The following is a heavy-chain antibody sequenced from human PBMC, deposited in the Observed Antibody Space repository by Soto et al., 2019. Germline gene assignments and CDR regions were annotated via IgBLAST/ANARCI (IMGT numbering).Heavy chain of an antibody. D-gene: IGHD2-15*01. CDR3: APHVHCSGGSCHYDAFDI. Sequence: EVQLLESGGGLVQPGESLRLSCAFSGFIFGNYMMTWVRQAPGKGLEWVSTIRDGGESTYYADSVKSRFTISRDNSKNTLNLQMDSLGVEDTAVYYCAPHVHCSGGSCHYDAFDIRGQGTMVTVSS. J-gene: IGHJ3*02. CDR1: GFIFGNYM. CDR2: IRDGGEST. V-gene: IGHV3-23*01.